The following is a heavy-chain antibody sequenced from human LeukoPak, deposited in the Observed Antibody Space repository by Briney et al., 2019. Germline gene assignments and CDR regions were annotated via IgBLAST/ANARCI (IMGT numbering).Heavy chain of an antibody. CDR2: INHSGST. Sequence: SETLSLTCAVYGGSFNSYYCSWIRQPPGKGLEWIGEINHSGSTNYNPSLKSRVTTSVDTSKNQFSLKLSSVTAADTAVYYCARMTAGGFDIWGRGTMVTVSS. D-gene: IGHD2-8*02. V-gene: IGHV4-34*01. CDR1: GGSFNSYY. CDR3: ARMTAGGFDI. J-gene: IGHJ3*02.